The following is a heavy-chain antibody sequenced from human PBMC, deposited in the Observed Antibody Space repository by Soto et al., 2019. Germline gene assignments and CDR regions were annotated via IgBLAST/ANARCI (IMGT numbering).Heavy chain of an antibody. V-gene: IGHV1-69*13. CDR3: ARSWDYGYGMDV. CDR2: IIPIFGTA. CDR1: GGTFSSYA. J-gene: IGHJ6*02. Sequence: GASVKVSCKASGGTFSSYAISWVRQAPGQGLEWMGGIIPIFGTANYAQKFQGRVTITADESTSTAYMELSSLRSEDTAVYYCARSWDYGYGMDVWGQGTTVTVSS.